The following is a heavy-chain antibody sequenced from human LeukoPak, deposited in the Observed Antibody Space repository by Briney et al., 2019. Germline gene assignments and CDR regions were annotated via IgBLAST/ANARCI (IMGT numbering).Heavy chain of an antibody. CDR2: IYYSGST. D-gene: IGHD1-14*01. CDR3: ARATGPRIWFDP. CDR1: GGSISSSSYY. Sequence: TSETLSLTCTVSGGSISSSSYYWGWIRQPPGKGLEWIGSIYYSGSTYYNPSLKSRVTISVDTSKNQFSLKLSSVTAADTAVYYCARATGPRIWFDPWGQGTLVTVSS. V-gene: IGHV4-39*07. J-gene: IGHJ5*02.